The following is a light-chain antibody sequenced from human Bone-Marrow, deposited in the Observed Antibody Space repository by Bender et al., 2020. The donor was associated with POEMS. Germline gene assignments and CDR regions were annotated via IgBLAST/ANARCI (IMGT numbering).Light chain of an antibody. J-gene: IGLJ1*01. CDR2: YDS. CDR3: QVWDSTSDNHV. Sequence: YVLTQPPSVSVAPGQTALITCGGYNIGSKSVHWYQQKPGQVPLLVIYYDSARPSGIPERFSGANSGNTPTLTISGTQAMDEADYYCQVWDSTSDNHVFGTGTKVTVL. V-gene: IGLV3-21*01. CDR1: NIGSKS.